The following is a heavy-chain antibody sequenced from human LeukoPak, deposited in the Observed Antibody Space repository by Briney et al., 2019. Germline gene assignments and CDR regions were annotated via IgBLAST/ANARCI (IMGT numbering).Heavy chain of an antibody. D-gene: IGHD1-26*01. Sequence: GASVKVSRKASLYTFTGYYMHWAPGAPAQGLEGMGWLHPHSGGTHYAQKFQGRFTMTRDTSMSTAYMELIRLRSDDTAVYYCARVRSGSLVFDYWGQGTLVTVSS. CDR1: LYTFTGYY. V-gene: IGHV1-2*02. CDR3: ARVRSGSLVFDY. J-gene: IGHJ4*02. CDR2: LHPHSGGT.